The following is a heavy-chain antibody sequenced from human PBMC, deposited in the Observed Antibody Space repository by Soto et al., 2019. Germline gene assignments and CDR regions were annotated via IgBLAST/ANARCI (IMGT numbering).Heavy chain of an antibody. CDR3: ARDLRFRGFYGMDV. D-gene: IGHD3-10*01. V-gene: IGHV4-31*03. CDR1: GGSISSGGYY. Sequence: SETLSLTCTVSGGSISSGGYYWSWIRQHPGKGLEWIGYIYYTGSIYHNPSLKSRVTISVDTSNNQFSLKLSSVTAADTAVYYCARDLRFRGFYGMDVWGQGTTVTVSS. CDR2: IYYTGSI. J-gene: IGHJ6*02.